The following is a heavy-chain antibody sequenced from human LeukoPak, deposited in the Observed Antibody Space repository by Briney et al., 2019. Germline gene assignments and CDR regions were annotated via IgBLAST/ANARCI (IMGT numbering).Heavy chain of an antibody. CDR1: GFTFSSYW. CDR3: ARDRHGDY. V-gene: IGHV3-74*01. J-gene: IGHJ4*02. CDR2: INNDGRGT. Sequence: GGSLRLSCAASGFTFSSYWMYWVRQAPGKGLVWVSHINNDGRGTNYADSVKGRFTISRDNAKNTLYLQMNSLRAEDTAVYYCARDRHGDYWGQGTLVTVSS.